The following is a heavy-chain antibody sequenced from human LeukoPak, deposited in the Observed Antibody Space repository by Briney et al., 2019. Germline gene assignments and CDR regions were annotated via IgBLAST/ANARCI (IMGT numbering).Heavy chain of an antibody. D-gene: IGHD6-6*01. Sequence: GESLKISCKGSGYSFPNYWIVWVRQMPGKGLEWMGIVYPGDSDTRYSPSFQGQVTISADKSISTAYLQWSSLKASDTAMYYCARLSGYSSSSYWFDPWGQGTLVTVSS. CDR1: GYSFPNYW. CDR2: VYPGDSDT. J-gene: IGHJ5*02. V-gene: IGHV5-51*01. CDR3: ARLSGYSSSSYWFDP.